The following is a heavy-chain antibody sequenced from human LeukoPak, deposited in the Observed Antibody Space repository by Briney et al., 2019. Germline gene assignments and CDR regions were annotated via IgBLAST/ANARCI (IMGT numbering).Heavy chain of an antibody. D-gene: IGHD5-12*01. V-gene: IGHV1-69*04. J-gene: IGHJ6*02. CDR1: GGTFSSYA. CDR2: IIPILGIA. Sequence: EASVKVSCKASGGTFSSYAISWVRQAPGQGLEWMGRIIPILGIANYAQKSQDRVTITADKSTSTAYMELSSLRSEDTAVYYCASEVATIRYYGMDVWGQGTMVTVSS. CDR3: ASEVATIRYYGMDV.